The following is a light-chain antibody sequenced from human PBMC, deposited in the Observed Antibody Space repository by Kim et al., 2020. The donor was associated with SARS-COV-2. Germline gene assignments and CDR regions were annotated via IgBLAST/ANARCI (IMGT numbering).Light chain of an antibody. CDR2: AAA. V-gene: IGKV1-27*01. CDR1: QDIANS. CDR3: QKYNSAPWT. J-gene: IGKJ1*01. Sequence: DIQLTQSPSSLSASIGDRVTITCRASQDIANSLAWYQQKPGKVPQVLIYAAATLQSGVPSRFSVSGSGTEFTLTIGSLQTEDVATYYCQKYNSAPWTFGPGTKVDIK.